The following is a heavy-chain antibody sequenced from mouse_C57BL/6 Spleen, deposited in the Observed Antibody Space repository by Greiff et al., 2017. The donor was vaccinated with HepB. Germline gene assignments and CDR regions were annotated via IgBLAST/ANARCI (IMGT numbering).Heavy chain of an antibody. J-gene: IGHJ3*01. CDR1: GYAFSSSW. CDR3: ARDYYGYDSWFAY. CDR2: IYPGDGDT. D-gene: IGHD2-2*01. Sequence: QVQLQQSGPELVKPGASVKISCKASGYAFSSSWMNWVKQRPGKGLEWIGRIYPGDGDTNYNGKFKGKATLTADKSSSTAYMQLSSLTSEDSAVYFCARDYYGYDSWFAYWGQGTLVTVSA. V-gene: IGHV1-82*01.